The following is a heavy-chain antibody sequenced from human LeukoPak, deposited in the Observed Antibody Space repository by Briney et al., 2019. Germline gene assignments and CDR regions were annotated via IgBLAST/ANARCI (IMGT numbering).Heavy chain of an antibody. CDR2: ISSNGGST. CDR3: ARASYGYGNNWFDP. J-gene: IGHJ5*02. Sequence: PSGTLSLTCTVSGGSISSYYWSWVRQAPGKGLEYVSAISSNGGSTYYANSVKGRFTISRDNSKNTVYLQMGSLRAEDMAVYYCARASYGYGNNWFDPWGQGTLVTVSS. V-gene: IGHV3-64*01. CDR1: GGSISSYY. D-gene: IGHD5-18*01.